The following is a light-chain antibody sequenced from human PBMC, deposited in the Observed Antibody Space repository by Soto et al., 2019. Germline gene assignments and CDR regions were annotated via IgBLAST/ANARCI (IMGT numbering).Light chain of an antibody. J-gene: IGKJ1*01. CDR1: QGISSY. CDR3: QQLNTYPPT. CDR2: AAS. Sequence: IQMTQSPSSLSASVGDRFTITCRSSQGISSYLAWYQQKAGKAPKLLIYAASTLRSGVPSRFSGSGSATDFTLTISSLQPDDFATYYCQQLNTYPPTFGQGTNVDI. V-gene: IGKV1-9*01.